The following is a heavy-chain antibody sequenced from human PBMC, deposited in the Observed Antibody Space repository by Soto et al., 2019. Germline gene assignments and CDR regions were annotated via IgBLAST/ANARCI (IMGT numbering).Heavy chain of an antibody. CDR3: AREKTSYGMDV. Sequence: QVQLVQSGAEVKKPGASVKVSCNASGYTFTSYDINWVRQATGQGLEWMGWMNPNSGNTGSAQKVQGRVTMTRTTSISTAYMELSSLRSVDSAVYYCAREKTSYGMDVWGQGTTVTVSS. V-gene: IGHV1-8*01. CDR2: MNPNSGNT. CDR1: GYTFTSYD. J-gene: IGHJ6*02.